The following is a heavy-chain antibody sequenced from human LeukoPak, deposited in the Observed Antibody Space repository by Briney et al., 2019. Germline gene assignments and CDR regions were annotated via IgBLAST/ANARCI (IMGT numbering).Heavy chain of an antibody. D-gene: IGHD3-22*01. Sequence: GGSLRLSCAASGFTFISYGMSWVRQAPGKGLEWVSALSGSGGSTYYADSVKGRFTISRDNSKNTLYLQMDSLRAEDTAVYYCAKAHPTYYYDSSEYYFDYWGQGILVTVSS. J-gene: IGHJ4*02. CDR3: AKAHPTYYYDSSEYYFDY. CDR2: LSGSGGST. V-gene: IGHV3-23*01. CDR1: GFTFISYG.